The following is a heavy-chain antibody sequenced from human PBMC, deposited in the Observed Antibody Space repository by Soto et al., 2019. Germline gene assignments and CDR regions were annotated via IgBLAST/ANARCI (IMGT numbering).Heavy chain of an antibody. J-gene: IGHJ4*02. V-gene: IGHV1-18*01. Sequence: QVQLVQSGAEVKKPGASVKVSCKASGYTFTSYGISWVRQAPGQELEWMGWISAYNGNTNYAQKLQGRVTMTTDTSTSTAYMELRSLRSDDTAVYYCARDLRMITFGGVIVMFDYWGQGTLVTVSS. D-gene: IGHD3-16*02. CDR2: ISAYNGNT. CDR3: ARDLRMITFGGVIVMFDY. CDR1: GYTFTSYG.